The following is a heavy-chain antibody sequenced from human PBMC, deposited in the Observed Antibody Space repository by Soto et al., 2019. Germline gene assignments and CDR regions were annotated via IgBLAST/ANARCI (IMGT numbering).Heavy chain of an antibody. CDR3: ARAPYYYDSSVYTGSPVYYFDC. CDR2: ISYDGSDK. Sequence: GGSLRLSCAASRFTFSNYGMHRVRQTPGKGLEWVAVISYDGSDKYYADSVKGRFTISRDNSKNTLYLQMNSLRVEDTAVYYCARAPYYYDSSVYTGSPVYYFDCWGQGALVTVSS. V-gene: IGHV3-30*03. J-gene: IGHJ4*02. D-gene: IGHD3-22*01. CDR1: RFTFSNYG.